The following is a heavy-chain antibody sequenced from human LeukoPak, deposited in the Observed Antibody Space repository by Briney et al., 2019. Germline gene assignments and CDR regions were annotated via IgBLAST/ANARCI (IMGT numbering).Heavy chain of an antibody. CDR1: GVSITGDEDF. D-gene: IGHD6-19*01. Sequence: SQTLSLTCSVSGVSITGDEDFWTWIRQPSGKGLELIGYVHLSGNRYYDSSLGRGVTISVDRSKNQFSLKLSSVTAADTAVYFCARNGCRSGLCKTDWGQGTLVTVSS. V-gene: IGHV4-30-2*01. CDR2: VHLSGNR. CDR3: ARNGCRSGLCKTD. J-gene: IGHJ4*02.